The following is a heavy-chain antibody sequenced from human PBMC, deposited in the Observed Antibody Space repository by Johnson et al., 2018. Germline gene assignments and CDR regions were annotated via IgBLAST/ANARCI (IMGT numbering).Heavy chain of an antibody. CDR1: GFAFSDAW. J-gene: IGHJ6*02. CDR2: IRTKAGGGTS. D-gene: IGHD3-16*01. V-gene: IGHV3-15*01. Sequence: QLVESGGGLVKPGGSLTLSCAASGFAFSDAWMNWVRQAPGKGLEWVGRIRTKAGGGTSEYAAPVKGRFTISRDDSKTTLYLLIDSLKIEDTAVYYCTADRPGVLGYGFDVWGQGTTVTVSS. CDR3: TADRPGVLGYGFDV.